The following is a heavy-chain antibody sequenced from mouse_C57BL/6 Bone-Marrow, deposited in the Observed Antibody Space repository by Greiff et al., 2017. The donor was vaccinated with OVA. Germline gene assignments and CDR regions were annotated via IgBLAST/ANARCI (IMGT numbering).Heavy chain of an antibody. D-gene: IGHD1-1*01. Sequence: VQLQQPGAELVKPGASVKLSCKASGYTFTSYWMHWVKQRPGQGLEWIGMIHPNSGSTNYNEKFKSKATLTVDKSSSTAYMQLSSLTSEDSAVYYCARRYGSSYAMDYGGQGTSVTVYS. V-gene: IGHV1-64*01. CDR3: ARRYGSSYAMDY. CDR2: IHPNSGST. CDR1: GYTFTSYW. J-gene: IGHJ4*01.